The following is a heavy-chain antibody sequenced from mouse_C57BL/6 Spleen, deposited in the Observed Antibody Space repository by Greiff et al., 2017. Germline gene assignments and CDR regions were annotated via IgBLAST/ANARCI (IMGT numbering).Heavy chain of an antibody. CDR1: GFTFSSYT. CDR2: ISGGGGNT. J-gene: IGHJ1*03. CDR3: ARLEGGYFDV. Sequence: DVKLVESGGGLVKPGGSLKLSCAASGFTFSSYTMSWVRQTPEKRLEWVATISGGGGNTYYPDSVKGRFTISRDNAKNTLYLQMSSLRSEDTALYYCARLEGGYFDVWGTGTTVTVSS. V-gene: IGHV5-9*01.